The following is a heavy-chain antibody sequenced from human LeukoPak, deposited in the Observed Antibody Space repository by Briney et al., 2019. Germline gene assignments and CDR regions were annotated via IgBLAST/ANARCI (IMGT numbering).Heavy chain of an antibody. D-gene: IGHD3-22*01. CDR2: IYYSGST. Sequence: TSETLSLTCTVSGGSISSYYWSWIRQPPGKGLEWIGNIYYSGSTNYNPSLKSRVTISVDTSKNQFSLKLSSVTAADTAVYYCTRGSIAYYYMDVWGKGTTVTISS. CDR3: TRGSIAYYYMDV. CDR1: GGSISSYY. V-gene: IGHV4-59*01. J-gene: IGHJ6*03.